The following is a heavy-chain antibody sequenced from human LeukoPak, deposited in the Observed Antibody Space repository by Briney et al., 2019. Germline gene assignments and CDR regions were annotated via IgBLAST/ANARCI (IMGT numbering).Heavy chain of an antibody. D-gene: IGHD3-10*01. V-gene: IGHV3-74*01. CDR3: TRDLVLGSGSYGH. CDR2: IDEFGRAT. J-gene: IGHJ1*01. CDR1: GFSLSENW. Sequence: GGSLRLSCAASGFSLSENWMHWVRPAPGQGLVWVSRIDEFGRATFYADSVKGRFTISRDDATNTVYLQMNSLRADDTAIYFCTRDLVLGSGSYGHWGQGTLVTVSA.